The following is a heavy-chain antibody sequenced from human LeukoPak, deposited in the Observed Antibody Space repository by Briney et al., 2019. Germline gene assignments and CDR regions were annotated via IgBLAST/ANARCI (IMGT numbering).Heavy chain of an antibody. D-gene: IGHD3-10*01. V-gene: IGHV4-38-2*02. CDR2: IYHSGST. CDR1: GYSISSGYY. CDR3: ARLESGYYGSGSPDY. J-gene: IGHJ4*02. Sequence: PSETLSLTCTVSGYSISSGYYWGWIRPPPGKGLEWIGSIYHSGSTYYSPSLKSRVTILVDTSKNQFSLKLSSVTAADTAVYYCARLESGYYGSGSPDYWGQGTLVAVSS.